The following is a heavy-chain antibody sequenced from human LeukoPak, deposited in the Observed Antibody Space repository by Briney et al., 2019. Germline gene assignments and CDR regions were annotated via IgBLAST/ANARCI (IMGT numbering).Heavy chain of an antibody. V-gene: IGHV1-18*01. D-gene: IGHD6-19*01. CDR1: GYTFTNCG. CDR2: ISGYNGNP. Sequence: ASVKVSCKTSGYTFTNCGISWVRQAPGQGLEWMGWISGYNGNPRYAQKVQGRVTMTTDTSTNTAYMEVNSLRSDDTAIYYCARDPRLAVAGIRLFDYWGQGTLVIVSS. CDR3: ARDPRLAVAGIRLFDY. J-gene: IGHJ4*02.